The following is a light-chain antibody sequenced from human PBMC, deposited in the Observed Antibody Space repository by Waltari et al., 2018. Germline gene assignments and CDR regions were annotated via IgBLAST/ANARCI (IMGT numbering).Light chain of an antibody. Sequence: QSALTQPASVSGPPGQSITIPCSGTASDVGAYAFVSWYQQHPGKAPRLIIYEVSNRPSVISNRFSASKSGNTASLTISGLQAEDEADYYCSSYTTSSAPGVFGTGTRVTVL. J-gene: IGLJ1*01. CDR3: SSYTTSSAPGV. CDR1: ASDVGAYAF. CDR2: EVS. V-gene: IGLV2-14*01.